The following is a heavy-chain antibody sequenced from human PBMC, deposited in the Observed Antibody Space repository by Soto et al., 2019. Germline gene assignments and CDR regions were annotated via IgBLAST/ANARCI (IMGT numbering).Heavy chain of an antibody. CDR1: GFTFSTYA. CDR3: ARPVVAFYYYGMDV. V-gene: IGHV3-30-3*01. CDR2: ISYDGSET. J-gene: IGHJ6*02. D-gene: IGHD3-22*01. Sequence: LRLSCVASGFTFSTYAMEWVRQAPGKGLDWVALISYDGSETYYADSVQGRFTISRDNSKNTLSLQMDSLRPEDTAVYFCARPVVAFYYYGMDVWGQGTTVTVSS.